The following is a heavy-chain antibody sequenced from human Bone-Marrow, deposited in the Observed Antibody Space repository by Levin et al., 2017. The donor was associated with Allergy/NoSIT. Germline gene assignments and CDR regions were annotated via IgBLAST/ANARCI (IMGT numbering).Heavy chain of an antibody. CDR3: AREDGSTVDS. CDR1: GGSISSGGYH. D-gene: IGHD5-24*01. V-gene: IGHV4-31*03. CDR2: IYYSGST. J-gene: IGHJ4*02. Sequence: SETLSLTCTVSGGSISSGGYHWSWIRQHAGKGLEWIGYIYYSGSTYYNPSLKSRAMISLDTSKHQFSLKVTSATAADAAVYYCAREDGSTVDSWGQGTLVTVSS.